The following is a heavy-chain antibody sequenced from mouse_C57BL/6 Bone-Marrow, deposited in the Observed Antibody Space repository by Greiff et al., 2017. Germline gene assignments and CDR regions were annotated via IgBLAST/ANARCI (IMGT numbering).Heavy chain of an antibody. CDR2: IYPRSGNT. V-gene: IGHV1-81*01. D-gene: IGHD1-1*01. J-gene: IGHJ4*01. CDR1: GYTFTSYG. Sequence: VKLVESGAELARPGASVKLSCKASGYTFTSYGISWVKQRTGQGLEWIGEIYPRSGNTYYNEKFKGKATLTADKSSSTAYMELRSLTSEDSAVYFCARDRIAPYYYGSSYAMDYWGQGTSVTVSS. CDR3: ARDRIAPYYYGSSYAMDY.